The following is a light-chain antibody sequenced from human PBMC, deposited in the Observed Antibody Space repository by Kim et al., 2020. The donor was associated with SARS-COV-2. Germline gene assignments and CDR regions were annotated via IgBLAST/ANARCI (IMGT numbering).Light chain of an antibody. CDR2: GKN. V-gene: IGLV3-19*01. Sequence: SSELTQDPAVSVALGQTVRITCQGDSLRSYYASWNQQKAGQAPVLVIYGKNNRPSGIPDRFSGYSSGNTASLTITGAQAEDEADYYCTSRDSNGYVVFGGGTQLTVL. J-gene: IGLJ2*01. CDR1: SLRSYY. CDR3: TSRDSNGYVV.